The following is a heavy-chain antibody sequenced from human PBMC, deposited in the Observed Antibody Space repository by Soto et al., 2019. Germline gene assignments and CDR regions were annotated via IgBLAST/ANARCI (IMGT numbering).Heavy chain of an antibody. CDR1: GFTFSSYA. D-gene: IGHD2-15*01. CDR2: ISGSGGST. J-gene: IGHJ4*02. V-gene: IGHV3-23*01. Sequence: EVQLLESGGGLVQPGGSLRLSCAASGFTFSSYAMSWVRQAPGKGLEWVSAISGSGGSTYYADSVKGRFTISRDNSKNTLYLQMNSLRAEDTAVYYCAKVNTALYCSGGSCYQYYFDYWGQGTLVTGSS. CDR3: AKVNTALYCSGGSCYQYYFDY.